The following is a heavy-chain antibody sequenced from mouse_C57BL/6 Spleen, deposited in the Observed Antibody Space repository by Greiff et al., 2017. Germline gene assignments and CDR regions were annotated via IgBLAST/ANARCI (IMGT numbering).Heavy chain of an antibody. Sequence: EVQLQQSGPELVKPGASVKISCKASGYTFTDYYMNWVKQSHGKSLEWIGDINPNNGGTSYNQKFKGKATLTVDKSSSTAYMEHRSLTSEDSAVYYCARWSYYGSSFDYWGQGTTLTVSS. J-gene: IGHJ2*01. CDR1: GYTFTDYY. D-gene: IGHD1-1*01. CDR3: ARWSYYGSSFDY. CDR2: INPNNGGT. V-gene: IGHV1-26*01.